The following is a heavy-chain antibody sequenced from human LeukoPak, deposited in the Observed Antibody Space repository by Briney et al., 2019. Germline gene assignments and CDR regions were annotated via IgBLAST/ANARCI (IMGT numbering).Heavy chain of an antibody. CDR3: AKDIVVVPAAIPGG. J-gene: IGHJ4*02. CDR1: GFTFSSYG. V-gene: IGHV3-30*02. CDR2: IRYDGSNK. Sequence: GGSLRLSCAASGFTFSSYGMHWVRQAPGKGLEWVAFIRYDGSNKYYADSVKGRFTISRDNSKNTLYLQMNSLRAEDTAVYYCAKDIVVVPAAIPGGWGQGTLVTVSS. D-gene: IGHD2-2*02.